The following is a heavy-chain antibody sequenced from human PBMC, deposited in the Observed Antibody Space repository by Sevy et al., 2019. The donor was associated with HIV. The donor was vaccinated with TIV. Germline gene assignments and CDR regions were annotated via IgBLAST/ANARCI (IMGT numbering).Heavy chain of an antibody. CDR1: GFTFSGSA. J-gene: IGHJ4*02. CDR3: TRQLIGSYPPFRYFDY. Sequence: GGSLRLSCAASGFTFSGSAMHWVRQASGKGLEWVGRIRSKANSYATAYAASVKGRFTISRDDSKNTAYLQMNSLKTEDTAVYYCTRQLIGSYPPFRYFDYWGQGTLVTVSS. D-gene: IGHD1-26*01. CDR2: IRSKANSYAT. V-gene: IGHV3-73*01.